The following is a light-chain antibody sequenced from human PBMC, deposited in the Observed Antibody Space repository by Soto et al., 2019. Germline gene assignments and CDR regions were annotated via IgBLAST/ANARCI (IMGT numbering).Light chain of an antibody. CDR1: QSVSKY. V-gene: IGKV3-20*01. J-gene: IGKJ1*01. CDR3: QQYGGSPQT. Sequence: ESVLTQSPGTLALSPGEGATLSCRASQSVSKYLAWYQQKPGQAPRLLIYGASSRATGIPDSFSGSGSGTDFTLTISRLEPEDFAAYYCQQYGGSPQTFGQGTKVDIK. CDR2: GAS.